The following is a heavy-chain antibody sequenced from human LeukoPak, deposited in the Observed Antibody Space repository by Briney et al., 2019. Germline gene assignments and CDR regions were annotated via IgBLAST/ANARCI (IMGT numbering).Heavy chain of an antibody. CDR2: MSVCGGST. CDR3: ARDSSVWSKNY. D-gene: IGHD6-19*01. J-gene: IGHJ4*02. Sequence: GGSLRLSCAASGFTFSTDAMTWVRQAPGKGLQWVSAMSVCGGSTYYGDSVKGRFTISRDNSKNMMYLQMNSLRVEDTAVYYCARDSSVWSKNYWGQGTLVSVSS. V-gene: IGHV3-23*01. CDR1: GFTFSTDA.